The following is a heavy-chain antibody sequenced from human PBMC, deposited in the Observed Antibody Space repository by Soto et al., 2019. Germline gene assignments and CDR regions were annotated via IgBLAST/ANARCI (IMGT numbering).Heavy chain of an antibody. CDR1: GFTFSSYS. CDR2: ISYDGSNK. J-gene: IGHJ4*02. V-gene: IGHV3-30-3*01. Sequence: GGSLRLSCAASGFTFSSYSMHWVRQAPGKGLEWVAVISYDGSNKYYADSVKGRFTTSRDNSKNTLYLQMNSLRAEDTAVYYCARGWDSEYYFDYWGQGTLVTVSS. CDR3: ARGWDSEYYFDY. D-gene: IGHD1-26*01.